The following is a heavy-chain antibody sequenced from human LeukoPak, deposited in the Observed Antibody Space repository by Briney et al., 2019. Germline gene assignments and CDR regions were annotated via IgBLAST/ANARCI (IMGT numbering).Heavy chain of an antibody. Sequence: GGSLRLSCAASGFTFSSYAMHWVRQAPGKGLEYVSSISSNGGNTYYANSVKGRFTISRDNSKNTLYPQMGSLRAEDVAVYYCARVKGMATMSDYYYGMDVWGQGTTVTVSS. CDR2: ISSNGGNT. D-gene: IGHD5-24*01. V-gene: IGHV3-64*01. CDR3: ARVKGMATMSDYYYGMDV. CDR1: GFTFSSYA. J-gene: IGHJ6*02.